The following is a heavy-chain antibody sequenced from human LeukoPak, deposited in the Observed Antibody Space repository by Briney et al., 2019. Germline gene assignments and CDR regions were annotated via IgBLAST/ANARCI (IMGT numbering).Heavy chain of an antibody. V-gene: IGHV4-59*01. CDR2: IYYSGTT. CDR3: AREDPQTTVPEGMDV. D-gene: IGHD4-17*01. CDR1: GGSISYYY. Sequence: KPSETLSLTCTVSGGSISYYYWSWIRQSPGKGLEWIGYIYYSGTTNYNPSLKSRATISVDTSKNQFSLQLRSVTAADTAVYYCAREDPQTTVPEGMDVWGQGTTVTVSS. J-gene: IGHJ6*02.